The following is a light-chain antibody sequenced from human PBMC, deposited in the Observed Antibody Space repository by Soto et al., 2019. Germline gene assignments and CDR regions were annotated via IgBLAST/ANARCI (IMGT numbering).Light chain of an antibody. CDR3: QQYNSYSPRT. J-gene: IGKJ1*01. CDR2: DAS. CDR1: QSIGNW. V-gene: IGKV1-5*01. Sequence: DVQFTQAPSTLSASVGDRVTITCRASQSIGNWLAWYQQKPGKAPNLLIYDASTLENGVPSRFSGSASGTDFTLTISSLQPYDFATYYCQQYNSYSPRTFGQGTKVEFK.